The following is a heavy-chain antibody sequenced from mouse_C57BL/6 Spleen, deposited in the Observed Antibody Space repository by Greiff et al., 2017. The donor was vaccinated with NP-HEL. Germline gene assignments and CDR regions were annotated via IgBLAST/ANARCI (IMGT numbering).Heavy chain of an antibody. CDR2: IDPENGDT. CDR3: TPGGFAY. J-gene: IGHJ3*01. CDR1: GFNIKDDY. V-gene: IGHV14-4*01. Sequence: EVQLQQSGAELVRPGASVKLSCTASGFNIKDDYMHWVKQRPEQGLEWIGWIDPENGDTEYASKFQGKATITADTSSNTAYRQLSSLTSEDTAVYYCTPGGFAYWGQGTLVTVSA.